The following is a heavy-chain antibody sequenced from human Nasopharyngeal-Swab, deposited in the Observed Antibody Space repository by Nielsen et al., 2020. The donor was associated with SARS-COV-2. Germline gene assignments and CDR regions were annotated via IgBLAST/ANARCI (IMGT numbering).Heavy chain of an antibody. CDR1: GFTFSSYA. CDR3: AKAGRGNSVYYFDY. J-gene: IGHJ4*02. CDR2: ISGSGGST. Sequence: GESLKISCAASGFTFSSYAMSWVRQAPEKGLEWVSAISGSGGSTYYADSVKGRFTISRDNSKNTLYLQMNSLRAEDTAVYYCAKAGRGNSVYYFDYWGQGTLVTVSS. V-gene: IGHV3-23*01. D-gene: IGHD4-23*01.